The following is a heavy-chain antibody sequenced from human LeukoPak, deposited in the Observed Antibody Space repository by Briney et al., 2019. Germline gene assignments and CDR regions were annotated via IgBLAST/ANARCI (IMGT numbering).Heavy chain of an antibody. V-gene: IGHV4-39*07. J-gene: IGHJ3*02. CDR3: ARDIGRTIVVIHDAFDI. CDR1: SNYW. D-gene: IGHD3-22*01. CDR2: IYYSGST. Sequence: SNYWISSVRQPPGWGLEWIGSIYYSGSTYYNPSLKSRVTISVDTSKNQFSLKLSSVTAADTAVYFCARDIGRTIVVIHDAFDIWGQGTMVTVSS.